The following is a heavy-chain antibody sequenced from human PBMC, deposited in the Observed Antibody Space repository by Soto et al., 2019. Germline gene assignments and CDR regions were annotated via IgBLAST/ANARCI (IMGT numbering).Heavy chain of an antibody. CDR3: ARSGYSYGPFDY. D-gene: IGHD5-18*01. V-gene: IGHV1-3*01. CDR2: INAGNGNT. J-gene: IGHJ4*02. CDR1: GGTFSSYG. Sequence: ASVKVSCKASGGTFSSYGMHWVRQAPGQRLEWMGWINAGNGNTKYSQKFQGRVTITRATSASTAYMELSSLRSEATAVYYCARSGYSYGPFDYWGQGTLVTVSS.